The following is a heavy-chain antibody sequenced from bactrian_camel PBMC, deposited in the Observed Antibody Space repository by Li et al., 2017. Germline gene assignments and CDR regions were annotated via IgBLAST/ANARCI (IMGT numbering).Heavy chain of an antibody. D-gene: IGHD1*01. CDR2: LDSDDST. J-gene: IGHJ4*01. Sequence: HVQLVESGGGSVQAGGSLRLSCATSGYFYNSACMGWIRQVPGKEREGVATLDSDDSTEYAPFVAGRFTISKDNARNTLYLQMDNLKPEDTAMYFCAAASGGFCFMFINGRQRVSDLRGYWGQGTQVTVS. V-gene: IGHV3S53*01. CDR3: AAASGGFCFMFINGRQRVSDLRGY. CDR1: GYFYNSAC.